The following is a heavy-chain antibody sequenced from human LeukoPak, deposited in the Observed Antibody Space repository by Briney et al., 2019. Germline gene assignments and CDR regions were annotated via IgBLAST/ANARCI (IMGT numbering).Heavy chain of an antibody. D-gene: IGHD1-26*01. V-gene: IGHV1-2*02. CDR3: ARGTKDILGPVDY. Sequence: AGVTVSCMPSGYTFTDYFIHWVRQAPGRGVAGLGWIHPNTIVTNFDQRFQGRVTFTRDTSISTAYMGLSRLTSDDTALYYCARGTKDILGPVDYWGQGTLVTVSS. CDR2: IHPNTIVT. J-gene: IGHJ4*02. CDR1: GYTFTDYF.